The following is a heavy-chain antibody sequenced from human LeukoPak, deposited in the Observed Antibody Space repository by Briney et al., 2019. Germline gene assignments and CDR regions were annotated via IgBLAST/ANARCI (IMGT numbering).Heavy chain of an antibody. CDR1: GFTFDDYA. D-gene: IGHD2/OR15-2a*01. CDR3: AKGGQSKYRNTYYYYYMDV. J-gene: IGHJ6*03. CDR2: ISWDGGST. Sequence: GGSLRLSCAASGFTFDDYAMHWVRQAPGKGLEWVSLISWDGGSTYYADSVKGRFTISRDNSKNSLYLQMNSLRAEDTALYYCAKGGQSKYRNTYYYYYMDVWGKGTTVTVSS. V-gene: IGHV3-43D*03.